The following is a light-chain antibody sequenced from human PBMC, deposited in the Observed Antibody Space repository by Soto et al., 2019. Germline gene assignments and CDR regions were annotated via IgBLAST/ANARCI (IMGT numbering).Light chain of an antibody. CDR2: DVA. CDR3: VSYTSSTTYV. CDR1: SSDVGGSNF. J-gene: IGLJ1*01. V-gene: IGLV2-14*03. Sequence: QSALTQPASVSDSPGQSITISCTGTSSDVGGSNFVSWYQQHPGKPPKLIIYDVANRPSGVSNRFSGSKSGSPASLIISRLQTEDEADYYCVSYTSSTTYVFGTGTKVTVL.